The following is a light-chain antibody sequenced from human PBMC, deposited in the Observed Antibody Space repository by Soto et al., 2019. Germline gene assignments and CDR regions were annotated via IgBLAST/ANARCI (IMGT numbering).Light chain of an antibody. V-gene: IGKV1-5*01. CDR3: QQYNSYLYT. CDR1: QSISSW. J-gene: IGKJ2*01. Sequence: DIQMTQSPSTLSASVGDRVTITCRVSQSISSWLAWYQQKPGKAPKLLIYDASSLESGVPSRFSGSGSGTEFTLTISSLQPDDFATYYCQQYNSYLYTFGQGTKVDIK. CDR2: DAS.